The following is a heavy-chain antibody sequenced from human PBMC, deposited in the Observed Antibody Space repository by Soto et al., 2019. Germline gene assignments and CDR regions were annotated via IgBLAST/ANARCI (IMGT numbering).Heavy chain of an antibody. Sequence: GGSLRLSCAASGFTFSSYSMNWVRQAPGKGLEWVSYISSSSSTIYYADSVKGRFTISRDNAKNSLYLQMNSLRAEDTAVYYCARGQPETYYDILTGYHYYYYYGMDVWGQGTTVTVSS. CDR1: GFTFSSYS. V-gene: IGHV3-48*01. D-gene: IGHD3-9*01. CDR2: ISSSSSTI. CDR3: ARGQPETYYDILTGYHYYYYYGMDV. J-gene: IGHJ6*02.